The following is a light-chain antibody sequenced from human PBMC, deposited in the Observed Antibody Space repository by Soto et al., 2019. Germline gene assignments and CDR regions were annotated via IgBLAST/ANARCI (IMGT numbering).Light chain of an antibody. J-gene: IGKJ1*01. CDR3: QQIYSTPWT. V-gene: IGKV1-39*01. CDR2: AAS. CDR1: QSISTF. Sequence: DIQMTQSPASLSASVGDRVTVTCRASQSISTFLNWYQQKPGKAPNLLIYAASSLHSGVPSRFSGSGSGTDFTLTISSLQPEDFATYFYQQIYSTPWTFGRGTKVEIK.